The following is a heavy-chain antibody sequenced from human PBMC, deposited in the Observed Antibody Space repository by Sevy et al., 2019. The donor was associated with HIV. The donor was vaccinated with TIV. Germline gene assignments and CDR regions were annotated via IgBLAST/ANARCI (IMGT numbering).Heavy chain of an antibody. CDR1: GYSFTSYW. D-gene: IGHD6-19*01. CDR2: ISPGDSDT. V-gene: IGHV5-51*01. J-gene: IGHJ4*02. Sequence: GEALKISCKGSGYSFTSYWIGWVRQMPGKGLEWMGIISPGDSDTRYSPSFQGQVTISADKSISTSDLQWSSLKASDTAMYYCARLVPGAVAATGYFDYWGQGSLVTVSS. CDR3: ARLVPGAVAATGYFDY.